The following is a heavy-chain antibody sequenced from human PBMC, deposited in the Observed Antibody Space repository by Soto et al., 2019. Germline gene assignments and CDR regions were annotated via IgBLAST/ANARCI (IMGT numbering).Heavy chain of an antibody. CDR1: GFTLNNYW. CDR3: ARTTARRYFDWLLPLDY. J-gene: IGHJ4*02. V-gene: IGHV3-7*01. D-gene: IGHD3-9*01. CDR2: TNEDGSEK. Sequence: VSPAGTGFTLNNYWMSWVPPAPGHRLEWVAHTNEDGSEKRYADSVKGRFTISRDNSKNTLYLQMNSLRAEDTAVYYCARTTARRYFDWLLPLDYWDQGTLVNVSS.